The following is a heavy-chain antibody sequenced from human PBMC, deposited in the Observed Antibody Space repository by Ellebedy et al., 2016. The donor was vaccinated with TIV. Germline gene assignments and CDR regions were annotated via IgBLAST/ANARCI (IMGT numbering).Heavy chain of an antibody. CDR1: GFTVSSNY. J-gene: IGHJ3*02. D-gene: IGHD6-13*01. CDR2: IHSDSGGCT. Sequence: GESLKIPCAASGFTVSSNYMNRVRQAPGKGLAWVSVIHSDSGGCTYYADSVKGGFTSSRDNSRNTLYLQMSSLRAEDTAVYYCARDLQLGSTWYWAFDIWGPGTMVTVSS. V-gene: IGHV3-53*01. CDR3: ARDLQLGSTWYWAFDI.